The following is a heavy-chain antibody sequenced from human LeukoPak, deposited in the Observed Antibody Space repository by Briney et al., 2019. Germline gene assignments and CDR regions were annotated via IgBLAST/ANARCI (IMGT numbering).Heavy chain of an antibody. CDR1: GYTFTSYG. CDR3: AGGVIAAAGTFSFDY. CDR2: SSAYNGNT. D-gene: IGHD6-13*01. J-gene: IGHJ4*02. Sequence: ASVKVSCKASGYTFTSYGISWVRQAPGQGLEWMGWSSAYNGNTNYAQKLQGRVTMTTDTSTSTAYMELRSLRSDDTAVYYCAGGVIAAAGTFSFDYWGQGTLVTVSS. V-gene: IGHV1-18*01.